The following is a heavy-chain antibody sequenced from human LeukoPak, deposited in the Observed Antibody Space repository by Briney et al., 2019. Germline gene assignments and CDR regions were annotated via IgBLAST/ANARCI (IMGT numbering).Heavy chain of an antibody. V-gene: IGHV1-2*06. Sequence: ASVKVSCKTSGYTFADYFIHWVRRAPGQGLEWTGRINANSGVTEYEQKFQGRVTMTRDTSISTAYVEVNWLISDDTAIYYCARDVSSTPNWEFDYWGQGTLVTVSS. CDR2: INANSGVT. CDR1: GYTFADYF. D-gene: IGHD1-26*01. J-gene: IGHJ4*02. CDR3: ARDVSSTPNWEFDY.